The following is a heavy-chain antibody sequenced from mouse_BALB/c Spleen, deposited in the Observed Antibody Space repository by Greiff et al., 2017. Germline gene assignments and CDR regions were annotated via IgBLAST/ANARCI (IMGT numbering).Heavy chain of an antibody. V-gene: IGHV2-2*02. CDR2: IWSGGST. D-gene: IGHD2-4*01. CDR3: ARNYDYDRSYWYFDV. CDR1: GFSLTSYG. J-gene: IGHJ1*01. Sequence: QVQLQQSGPGLVQPSQSLSITCTVSGFSLTSYGVHWVRQSPGKGLEWLGVIWSGGSTDYNAAFISRLSISKDNSKSQVFFKMNSLQANDTAIYYCARNYDYDRSYWYFDVWGAGTTVTVSS.